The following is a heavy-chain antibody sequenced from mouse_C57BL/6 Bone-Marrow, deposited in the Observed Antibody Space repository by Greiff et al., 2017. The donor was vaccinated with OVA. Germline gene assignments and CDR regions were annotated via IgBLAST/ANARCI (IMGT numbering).Heavy chain of an antibody. J-gene: IGHJ1*03. CDR2: INYDGSST. Sequence: DVHLVESEGGLVQPGSSMKLSCTASGFTFSDYYMAWVRQVPEKGLEWVANINYDGSSTYYLDSLKSRFIISRDNAKNILYLQMSSLKSEDTATYYCARVDYDGSSDGWYFDVWGTGTTVTVSS. CDR3: ARVDYDGSSDGWYFDV. V-gene: IGHV5-16*01. D-gene: IGHD1-1*01. CDR1: GFTFSDYY.